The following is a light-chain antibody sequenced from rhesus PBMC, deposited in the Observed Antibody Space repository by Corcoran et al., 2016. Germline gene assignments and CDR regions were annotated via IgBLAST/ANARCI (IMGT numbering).Light chain of an antibody. CDR1: ENVNNF. V-gene: IGKV1-74*01. CDR2: KAS. J-gene: IGKJ4*01. Sequence: DIQMTQSPSSLSASVGDRVTITCRASENVNNFLNWYQQKQGKAPKLLIYKASSLPGGVPSRFSGSGSGTDYTFTISGLQPEDVATYYCQHCYGTPLTFGGGTKVELK. CDR3: QHCYGTPLT.